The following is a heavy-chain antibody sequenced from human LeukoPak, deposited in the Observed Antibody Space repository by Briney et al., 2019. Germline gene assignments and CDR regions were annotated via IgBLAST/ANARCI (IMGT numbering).Heavy chain of an antibody. CDR2: IIPIFGTA. J-gene: IGHJ4*02. CDR1: GGTFSSYA. V-gene: IGHV1-69*01. Sequence: ASVKVSCNASGGTFSSYAISWVRQAPGQGLEWMGGIIPIFGTANYAQKFQGRVTITADESTSTAYMELSSLRSEDTAVYYCARGGSYYDYWGQGTLVTVSS. CDR3: ARGGSYYDY. D-gene: IGHD3-16*01.